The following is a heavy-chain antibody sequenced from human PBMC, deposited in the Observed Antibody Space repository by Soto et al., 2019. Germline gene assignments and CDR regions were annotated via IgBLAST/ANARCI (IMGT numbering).Heavy chain of an antibody. CDR2: IYYSGST. J-gene: IGHJ6*02. Sequence: QLQLQESGPGLVKPSETLSLTCTVSGGSISSSSYYWGWIRQPPGKGLEWIGSIYYSGSTYYNPSLKSRVTISVDTSKNQFSLKLSSVTAADTAVYYCASHIVVVPAARTYYYYYYGMDVWGQGTTVTVSS. CDR3: ASHIVVVPAARTYYYYYYGMDV. CDR1: GGSISSSSYY. D-gene: IGHD2-2*01. V-gene: IGHV4-39*01.